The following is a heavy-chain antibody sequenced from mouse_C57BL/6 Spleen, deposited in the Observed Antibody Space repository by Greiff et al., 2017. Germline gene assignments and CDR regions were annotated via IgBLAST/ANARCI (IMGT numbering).Heavy chain of an antibody. Sequence: VQLQQPGAELVRPGSSVKLSCKASGYTFTSYWMDWVKQRPGQGLEWIGNIYPSDSETHYNQKFKDKATLTVDKSSSTAYMQLSSLTSEDSAVYYCARRGNYGYDGFAYWGQGTLVTVSA. J-gene: IGHJ3*01. D-gene: IGHD2-2*01. CDR3: ARRGNYGYDGFAY. V-gene: IGHV1-61*01. CDR2: IYPSDSET. CDR1: GYTFTSYW.